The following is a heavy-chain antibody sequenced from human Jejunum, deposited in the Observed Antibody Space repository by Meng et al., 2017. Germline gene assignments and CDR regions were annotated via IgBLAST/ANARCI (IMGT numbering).Heavy chain of an antibody. V-gene: IGHV3-48*03. CDR3: ARAVWDLLHYAIDV. CDR1: GFTFRTYE. Sequence: GESLKISCAASGFTFRTYEMNWVRQAPGKGLEWVSYISSSGTTIYYADSVKGRFTISRDNAKNSLYLQMNSLRAEGTAVYYCARAVWDLLHYAIDVWGQGTTVTVSS. D-gene: IGHD1-26*01. CDR2: ISSSGTTI. J-gene: IGHJ6*02.